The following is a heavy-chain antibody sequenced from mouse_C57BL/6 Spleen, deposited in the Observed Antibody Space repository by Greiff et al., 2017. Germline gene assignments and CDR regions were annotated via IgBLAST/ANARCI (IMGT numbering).Heavy chain of an antibody. D-gene: IGHD3-2*02. CDR2: IYPGDGDT. V-gene: IGHV1-80*01. CDR3: ARRSGYLYAMDY. CDR1: GYAFSSYW. Sequence: VQLQESGAELVKPGASVKISCKASGYAFSSYWMNWVKQRPGKGLEWIGQIYPGDGDTNYNGKFKGKATLTADKSSSTAYMQLSSLTSEDSAVYFCARRSGYLYAMDYWGQGTSVTVSS. J-gene: IGHJ4*01.